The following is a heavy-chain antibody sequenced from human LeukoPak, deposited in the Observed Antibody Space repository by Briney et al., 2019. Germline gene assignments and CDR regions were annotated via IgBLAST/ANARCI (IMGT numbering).Heavy chain of an antibody. Sequence: PGGSLRLSCAASGFTFSSYSMNWVRQAPGKGLEWVSSISSSSSYIYYADSVKGRFTISRDNAKNSLYLQMNSLRAEDTAVYYCARDLGYCSGGSCPPYGMDVWGQGTTVTVSS. J-gene: IGHJ6*02. CDR2: ISSSSSYI. CDR3: ARDLGYCSGGSCPPYGMDV. D-gene: IGHD2-15*01. V-gene: IGHV3-21*01. CDR1: GFTFSSYS.